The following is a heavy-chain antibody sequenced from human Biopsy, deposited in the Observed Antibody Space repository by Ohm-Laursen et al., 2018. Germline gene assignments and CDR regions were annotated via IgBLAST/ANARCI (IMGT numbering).Heavy chain of an antibody. Sequence: ASVKVSCKASGGTFTNHAVGWVRQAPGRGLEWMGWVSTYNGNTEYEQKFQGRVTMTTDTSANTAYMELRSLRSDDTAVYYCARFPLGAYDDSGSYRAVEHWYFDLWGRGTLVTVSS. CDR2: VSTYNGNT. J-gene: IGHJ2*01. D-gene: IGHD3-22*01. CDR1: GGTFTNHA. CDR3: ARFPLGAYDDSGSYRAVEHWYFDL. V-gene: IGHV1-18*01.